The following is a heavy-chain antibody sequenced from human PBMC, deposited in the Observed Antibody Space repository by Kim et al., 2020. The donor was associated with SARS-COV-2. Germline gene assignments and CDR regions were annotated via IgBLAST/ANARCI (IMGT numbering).Heavy chain of an antibody. CDR3: AKEAEYYDYVWGSYRYYFDY. V-gene: IGHV3-30*18. Sequence: GGSLRLSCAASGFTFSSYGMHWVRQAPGKGLEWVAVISYDGSNKYYADSVKGRFTISRDNSKNTLYLQMNSLRAEDTAVYYCAKEAEYYDYVWGSYRYYFDYWGQGTLVTVSS. CDR1: GFTFSSYG. D-gene: IGHD3-16*02. CDR2: ISYDGSNK. J-gene: IGHJ4*02.